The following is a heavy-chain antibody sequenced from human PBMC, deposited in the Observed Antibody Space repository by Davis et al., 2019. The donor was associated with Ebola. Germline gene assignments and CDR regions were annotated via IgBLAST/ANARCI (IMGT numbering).Heavy chain of an antibody. CDR3: AKWDGYGDY. V-gene: IGHV3-23*01. CDR2: MSGSGGST. D-gene: IGHD5-24*01. Sequence: GESLKISCAASGFTLSTYGITWVRQAPGKGLEWVSGMSGSGGSTFYADSVKGRFTISGDDSKNTLYLQMNSLRAEDTAVYYCAKWDGYGDYWGQGTLVTVSS. CDR1: GFTLSTYG. J-gene: IGHJ4*02.